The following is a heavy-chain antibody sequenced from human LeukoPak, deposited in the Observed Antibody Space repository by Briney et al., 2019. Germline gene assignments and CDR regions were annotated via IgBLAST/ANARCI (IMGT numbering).Heavy chain of an antibody. Sequence: PGGSVPLSCPACGFTVSNNYMSWAGQPPAKGLAGVAVIYSCGSTYYAEPVQGRLTISRDNSKNTLYLQMNSLRGEDKGMYYCARDMELSTWGLGTRVTVSS. CDR2: IYSCGST. J-gene: IGHJ3*01. CDR1: GFTVSNNY. V-gene: IGHV3-53*01. CDR3: ARDMELST. D-gene: IGHD1-7*01.